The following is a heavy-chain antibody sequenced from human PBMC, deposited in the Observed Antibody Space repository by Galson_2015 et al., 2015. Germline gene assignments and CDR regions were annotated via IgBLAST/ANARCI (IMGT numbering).Heavy chain of an antibody. Sequence: SLRLSCAASGFTFSSFWMSWVRQAPGKGLEWVANINQDGREEYYVDSVKGRFTISRDNAKNSLYLQMNSLRTEDTAVYYCARDPLAVVVPAANFDYWGQGTLVTVSS. D-gene: IGHD2-2*01. J-gene: IGHJ4*02. CDR1: GFTFSSFW. V-gene: IGHV3-7*04. CDR2: INQDGREE. CDR3: ARDPLAVVVPAANFDY.